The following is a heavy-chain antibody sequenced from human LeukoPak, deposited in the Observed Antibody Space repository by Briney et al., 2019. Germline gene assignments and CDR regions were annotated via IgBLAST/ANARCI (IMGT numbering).Heavy chain of an antibody. CDR2: INPKSGGT. V-gene: IGHV1-2*02. CDR3: ARDPESGYWFDP. D-gene: IGHD6-25*01. J-gene: IGHJ5*02. Sequence: ASVKVSCKASRYTFTRYYMHWVRQAPGHGLEWMGWINPKSGGTNYAQKFQGRVTMTRDTSISTAYMELSRLRSDDTAVYYGARDPESGYWFDPWGQGTLVTVSS. CDR1: RYTFTRYY.